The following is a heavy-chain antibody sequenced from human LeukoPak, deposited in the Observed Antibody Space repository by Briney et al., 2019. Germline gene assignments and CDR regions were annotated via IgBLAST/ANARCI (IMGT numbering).Heavy chain of an antibody. V-gene: IGHV3-23*01. Sequence: PGGSLRLSCAAFGFTFSSYAMSWVRQAPGKGLEWVSAISGSGGSTYYADSVKGRFTISRDNSKNTLYLQMNSLRAEDTAVYYCAKDTDSSGYIPIDAFDIWGQGTMVTVSS. J-gene: IGHJ3*02. CDR3: AKDTDSSGYIPIDAFDI. D-gene: IGHD3-22*01. CDR1: GFTFSSYA. CDR2: ISGSGGST.